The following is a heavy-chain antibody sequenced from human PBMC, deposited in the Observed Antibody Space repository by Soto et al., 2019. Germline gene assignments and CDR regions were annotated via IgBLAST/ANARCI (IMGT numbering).Heavy chain of an antibody. V-gene: IGHV1-69*12. D-gene: IGHD1-20*01. J-gene: IGHJ6*02. CDR1: GGTFSSYA. CDR3: ALRIIGCLFYLYGMEV. CDR2: IIPIFGTA. Sequence: QVQLVQSGAEVKKPGSSVKVSCKASGGTFSSYAINWVRQAPGQGLEWMGGIIPIFGTADYAQKFQGRVTITADEATIIANMTLCSRKSKDTAVYHCALRIIGCLFYLYGMEVWGQGITFTVAS.